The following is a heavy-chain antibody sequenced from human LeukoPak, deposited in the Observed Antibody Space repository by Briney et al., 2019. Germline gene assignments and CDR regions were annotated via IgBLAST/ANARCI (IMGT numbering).Heavy chain of an antibody. Sequence: PGGSLRLSCVVSGFTVCGKYIGWVRQAPGEGLGYVSVIYIGGSTYYIDTVKGPFTISPDQPTSTLHLQTNSRTVEDPAVYYCVTPGPTVIGGFEYWGQGTPVTVSS. D-gene: IGHD2-21*01. J-gene: IGHJ4*02. V-gene: IGHV3-53*01. CDR3: VTPGPTVIGGFEY. CDR2: IYIGGST. CDR1: GFTVCGKY.